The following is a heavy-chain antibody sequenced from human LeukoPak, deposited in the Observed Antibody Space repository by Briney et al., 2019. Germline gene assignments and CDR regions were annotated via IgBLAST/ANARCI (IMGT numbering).Heavy chain of an antibody. J-gene: IGHJ4*02. CDR2: IYYSGST. CDR3: ARDWVGATGNFDY. D-gene: IGHD1-26*01. Sequence: TSQTLSLTCTVSGGSISSGDYYWSWIRQPPWKGLEWIGYIYYSGSTYYNPSLKSRVTISVDTSNNQFSLKLSSVTAADTAVYYCARDWVGATGNFDYWGQGTLVTVSS. V-gene: IGHV4-30-4*08. CDR1: GGSISSGDYY.